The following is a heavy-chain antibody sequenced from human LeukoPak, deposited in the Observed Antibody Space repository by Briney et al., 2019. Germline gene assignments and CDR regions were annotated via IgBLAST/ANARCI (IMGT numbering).Heavy chain of an antibody. CDR1: GGSISSGGYY. Sequence: SETLSLTCTVSGGSISSGGYYWSWIRQHPGKDLEWIGYIYYSGSTYYNPSLRSRVTISVDTSKNQFSLKLSSVTAADTAVYYCATMTIFVVVIDDVWGKGTTVTVSS. D-gene: IGHD3-3*01. CDR3: ATMTIFVVVIDDV. J-gene: IGHJ6*04. CDR2: IYYSGST. V-gene: IGHV4-31*03.